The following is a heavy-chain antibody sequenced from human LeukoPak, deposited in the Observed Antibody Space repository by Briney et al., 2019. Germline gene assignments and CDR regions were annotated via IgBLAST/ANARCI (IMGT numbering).Heavy chain of an antibody. CDR1: GFTFNTFN. CDR2: INSGGDYK. V-gene: IGHV3-21*01. D-gene: IGHD3-9*01. Sequence: GGSLRLSCAPSGFTFNTFNMNWFRQAPGKGLEWVSFINSGGDYKYYADSVKGRFTTSRDDAKNSLSLQLSSLRVEDTAIYYCARGHYDVLASSYKWTPDYWGQGTLVTVSS. CDR3: ARGHYDVLASSYKWTPDY. J-gene: IGHJ4*02.